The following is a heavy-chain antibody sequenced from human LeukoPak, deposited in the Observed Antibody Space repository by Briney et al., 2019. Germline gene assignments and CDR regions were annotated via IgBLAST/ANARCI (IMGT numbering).Heavy chain of an antibody. CDR3: ARRRDSSDGKDFDY. Sequence: GGSLRLSCAASGFTFSSYAMSWVRQAPGKGLEWVSAISGSGGNTDCADSVKGRFTISRDNSMNTLYLQMISLRAEDTAVYYCARRRDSSDGKDFDYWGQGTLVTVSS. CDR1: GFTFSSYA. J-gene: IGHJ4*02. CDR2: ISGSGGNT. D-gene: IGHD3-22*01. V-gene: IGHV3-23*01.